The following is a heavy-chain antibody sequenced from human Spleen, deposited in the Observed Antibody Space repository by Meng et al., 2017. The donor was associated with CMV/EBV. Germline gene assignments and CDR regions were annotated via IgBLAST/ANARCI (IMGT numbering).Heavy chain of an antibody. Sequence: SETLSLTCAVSGASITTAKWWTWVRQPPGKGLEWVGEIDHSGNSNSNPSLESRLTLSLDTSKNHLSLTMTSVTADDTAIYYCARVQEHTSLGNYWFDPWGQGTLVTVPQ. V-gene: IGHV4-4*02. D-gene: IGHD5-18*01. CDR1: GASITTAKW. J-gene: IGHJ5*02. CDR3: ARVQEHTSLGNYWFDP. CDR2: IDHSGNS.